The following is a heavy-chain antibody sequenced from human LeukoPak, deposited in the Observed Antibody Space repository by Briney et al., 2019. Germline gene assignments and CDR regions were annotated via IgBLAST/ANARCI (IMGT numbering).Heavy chain of an antibody. CDR3: AKDLYGSGSHNYFDY. CDR2: IRYDGSNK. D-gene: IGHD3-10*01. J-gene: IGHJ4*02. V-gene: IGHV3-30*02. CDR1: GFTFSSYG. Sequence: PGGSLRLSCAAAGFTFSSYGMHWVRQAPGKGLEWVAFIRYDGSNKYYADSVKGRFTISRDNSKNTLYLQMNSLRAEDTAVYYCAKDLYGSGSHNYFDYWGQGTLVTVSS.